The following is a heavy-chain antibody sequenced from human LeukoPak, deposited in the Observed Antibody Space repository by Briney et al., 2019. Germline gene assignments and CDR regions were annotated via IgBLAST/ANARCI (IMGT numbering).Heavy chain of an antibody. CDR2: ISGSGGST. CDR1: GFTFSSYA. V-gene: IGHV3-23*01. D-gene: IGHD2-15*01. CDR3: AKFLSVVAAVDY. J-gene: IGHJ4*02. Sequence: TGGSLRLSCAASGFTFSSYAMSWVRQAPGKGLEWVSAISGSGGSTYYADSVKGRFTISRGNSKNTLYLQMNSLRAEDTAVYYCAKFLSVVAAVDYWGQGTLVTVSS.